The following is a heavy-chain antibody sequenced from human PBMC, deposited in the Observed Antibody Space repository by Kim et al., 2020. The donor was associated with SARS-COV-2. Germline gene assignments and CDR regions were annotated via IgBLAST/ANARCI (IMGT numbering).Heavy chain of an antibody. CDR3: ARGLWGQYCSSTRCYPGFYYYYGMDV. CDR1: GGSFSGYY. CDR2: INHSGST. V-gene: IGHV4-34*01. D-gene: IGHD2-2*01. Sequence: SETLSLTCAVYGGSFSGYYWSWIRQPPGKGLEWIGEINHSGSTNYNPSLKSRVTISVDTSKNQFSLKLSSVTAADTAVYYCARGLWGQYCSSTRCYPGFYYYYGMDVWGRGTTVTVSS. J-gene: IGHJ6*02.